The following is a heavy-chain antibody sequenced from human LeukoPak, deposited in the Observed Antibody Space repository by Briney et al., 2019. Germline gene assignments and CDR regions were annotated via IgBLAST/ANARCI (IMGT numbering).Heavy chain of an antibody. D-gene: IGHD5-12*01. CDR1: GFPFSSYG. CDR2: ISTTTGTT. V-gene: IGHV3-23*01. Sequence: PGGSLRLSCAASGFPFSSYGLSWVRQAPGKGLEWVSTISTTTGTTFYADSVKGQFTISRDNSKNTLYLQMNSLRAVDTAVYYCASQTSGYSGYSSHYWGQGTLVTVSS. CDR3: ASQTSGYSGYSSHY. J-gene: IGHJ4*02.